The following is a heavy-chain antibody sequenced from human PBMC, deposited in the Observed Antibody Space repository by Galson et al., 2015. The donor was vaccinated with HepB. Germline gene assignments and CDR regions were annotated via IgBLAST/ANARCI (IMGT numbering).Heavy chain of an antibody. J-gene: IGHJ3*02. CDR1: GGTFSSYA. V-gene: IGHV1-69*04. CDR3: VSCSGGSCLDDAFDI. CDR2: IIPILGIA. D-gene: IGHD2-15*01. Sequence: QSGAEVKKPGESLKVSCKASGGTFSSYAISWVRQAPGQGLEWMGRIIPILGIANYAQKFQGRVTITADKSTSTAYMELSSLRSEDTAVYYCVSCSGGSCLDDAFDIWGQGTMVTVSS.